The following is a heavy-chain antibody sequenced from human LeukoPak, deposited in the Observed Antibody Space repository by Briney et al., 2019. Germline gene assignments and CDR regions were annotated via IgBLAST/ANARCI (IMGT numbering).Heavy chain of an antibody. J-gene: IGHJ5*02. CDR1: GYSISSGYY. V-gene: IGHV4-38-2*02. CDR3: ARDLRLGVVAAKGFDP. Sequence: SETLSLTCAVSGYSISSGYYWGWIRPPPGKGLEWIGSIYHSGSTYYNPSLKSRVTISVDTSKNQFSLKLSSVTAADTAVYYCARDLRLGVVAAKGFDPWGQGTLVTVSS. D-gene: IGHD2-15*01. CDR2: IYHSGST.